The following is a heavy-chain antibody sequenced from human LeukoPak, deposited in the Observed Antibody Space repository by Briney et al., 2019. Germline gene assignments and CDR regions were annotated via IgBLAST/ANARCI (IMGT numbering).Heavy chain of an antibody. CDR3: ARDKRTMVRGVIGAYYYYGMDV. CDR2: INPSGGGT. Sequence: GASVKVSCKASGYTFTSYYMHWVRQAPGQGLEWMGIINPSGGGTSYAQKFQGRVTMTRDTSTSTVYMELSSLRSEDTAVYYCARDKRTMVRGVIGAYYYYGMDVWGQGTTVTVSS. J-gene: IGHJ6*02. CDR1: GYTFTSYY. V-gene: IGHV1-46*01. D-gene: IGHD3-10*01.